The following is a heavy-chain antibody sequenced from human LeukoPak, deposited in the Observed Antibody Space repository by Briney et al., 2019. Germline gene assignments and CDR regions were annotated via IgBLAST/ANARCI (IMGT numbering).Heavy chain of an antibody. CDR3: ARDNFAEGAQGRGDY. J-gene: IGHJ4*02. Sequence: GRSLRLSCAASGFTFSSYAMHWVRQAPGKGLEWVAVISYDGSNKYYADSVKGRFTISRDNSKNTLYLQMNSLRAEDTAVYYCARDNFAEGAQGRGDYWGQGTLVTVSS. D-gene: IGHD1-26*01. CDR2: ISYDGSNK. V-gene: IGHV3-30*04. CDR1: GFTFSSYA.